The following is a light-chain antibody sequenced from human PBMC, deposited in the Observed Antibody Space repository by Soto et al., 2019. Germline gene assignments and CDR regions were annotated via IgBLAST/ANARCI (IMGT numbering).Light chain of an antibody. J-gene: IGLJ2*01. V-gene: IGLV2-14*01. Sequence: QSALTQPASVSGSAGQSITISCSGTMRDVGAYNLVSWYQQHPGTAPKLIIYEVRNRPSGISSRFSGSRSGNTASLTISGLQSEDEADYYCSSYTSSSTSVVFGGGTKVTVL. CDR3: SSYTSSSTSVV. CDR2: EVR. CDR1: MRDVGAYNL.